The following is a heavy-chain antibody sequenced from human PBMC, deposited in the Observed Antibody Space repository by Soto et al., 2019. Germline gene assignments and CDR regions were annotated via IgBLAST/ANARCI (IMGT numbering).Heavy chain of an antibody. J-gene: IGHJ5*01. V-gene: IGHV4-59*01. D-gene: IGHD3-9*01. CDR1: GASISSYY. Sequence: PSETLSLTCSVSGASISSYYWTWIRQPPGGGLEWIGYMHHTQGTNDNPSLRGRVHMSIDTSMNQFSLRLTSVTAADTAVYYCARVPFVGYFDWLDTWGHGTLVTVSS. CDR3: ARVPFVGYFDWLDT. CDR2: MHHTQGT.